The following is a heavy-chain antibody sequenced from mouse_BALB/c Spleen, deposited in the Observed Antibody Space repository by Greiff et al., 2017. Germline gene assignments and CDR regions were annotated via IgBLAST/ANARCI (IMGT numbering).Heavy chain of an antibody. CDR1: GFSLTSYG. CDR2: IWAGGST. J-gene: IGHJ1*01. V-gene: IGHV2-9*02. Sequence: VHLVESGPGLVAPSQSLSITCTVSGFSLTSYGVHWVRQPPGKGLEWLGVIWAGGSTNYNSALMSRLSISKDNSKSQVFLKMNSLQTDDTAMYYCARDYDGYSWYFDVWGAGTTVTVSS. CDR3: ARDYDGYSWYFDV. D-gene: IGHD2-3*01.